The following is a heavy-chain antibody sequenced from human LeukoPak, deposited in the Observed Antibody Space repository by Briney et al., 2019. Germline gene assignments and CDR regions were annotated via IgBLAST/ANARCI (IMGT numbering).Heavy chain of an antibody. CDR2: ISDDGRNQ. CDR3: ARDDGRNSGTFVDY. V-gene: IGHV3-30*04. CDR1: GFSFDSYA. D-gene: IGHD1-26*01. J-gene: IGHJ4*02. Sequence: PGGSLRLSCAASGFSFDSYALHWVRQAPGKGLEWMALISDDGRNQYYADSVKGRFTISRDNSKNTLYLQLNSLRTEDTAVYYCARDDGRNSGTFVDYWGQGTLVTVSS.